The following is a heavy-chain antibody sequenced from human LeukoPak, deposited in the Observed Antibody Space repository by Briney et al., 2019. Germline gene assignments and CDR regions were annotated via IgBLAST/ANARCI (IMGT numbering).Heavy chain of an antibody. CDR1: GYTFTGYY. V-gene: IGHV1-2*02. CDR2: INPNSGGI. CDR3: ARAGIVVVRGQRWFDP. J-gene: IGHJ5*02. D-gene: IGHD2-2*01. Sequence: ASVKVSCKASGYTFTGYYMHWVRQAPGQGLEWMGWINPNSGGINYAQKFQGRVTMTRDTSISTAYMELSRLRSDDTAVYYCARAGIVVVRGQRWFDPWGQGTLVTVSS.